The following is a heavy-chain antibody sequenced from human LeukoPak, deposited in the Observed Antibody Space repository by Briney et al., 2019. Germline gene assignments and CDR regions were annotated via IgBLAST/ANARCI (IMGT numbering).Heavy chain of an antibody. CDR1: GFTISNSW. Sequence: GGSLRLSCAASGFTISNSWMHWVRQGPGKGPVWVSRIKSDGSYITYADSVKGRFIISRDNAENTLYLQMNSLRVDDTAVYYCATGDSGWYNYWGQGTLVTVSA. J-gene: IGHJ4*02. V-gene: IGHV3-74*03. CDR2: IKSDGSYI. CDR3: ATGDSGWYNY. D-gene: IGHD6-19*01.